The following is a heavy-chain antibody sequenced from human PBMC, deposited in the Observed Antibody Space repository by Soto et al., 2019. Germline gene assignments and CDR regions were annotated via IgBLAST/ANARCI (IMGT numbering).Heavy chain of an antibody. J-gene: IGHJ5*02. CDR2: IHYSGST. V-gene: IGHV4-39*02. CDR3: TGRPLSWFDP. Sequence: QLQLQESGPGLVKPSETLSLTCSVSGGSIRGSSHYWGWIRQPPGKGLEWVGSIHYSGSTYYNPSLKSRVSTSVDTSRNHFSLNLRSVTAADTAVYYCTGRPLSWFDPWGQGTLVTVSA. CDR1: GGSIRGSSHY.